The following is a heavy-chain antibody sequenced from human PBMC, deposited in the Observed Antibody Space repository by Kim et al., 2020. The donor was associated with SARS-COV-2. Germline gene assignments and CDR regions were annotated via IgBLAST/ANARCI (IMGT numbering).Heavy chain of an antibody. CDR2: VNPKNGDT. J-gene: IGHJ3*02. CDR3: AREAVKNYYDSSGYTFDM. V-gene: IGHV1-46*01. Sequence: ASVKVSCKTSGYSFSMFYMHWLRQAPGQGLEWMGIVNPKNGDTKYAPNFQGRVTMTRDTSTSTVYMDMNSLRSEDTAVYFCAREAVKNYYDSSGYTFDMWGQGTMVTVSS. D-gene: IGHD3-22*01. CDR1: GYSFSMFY.